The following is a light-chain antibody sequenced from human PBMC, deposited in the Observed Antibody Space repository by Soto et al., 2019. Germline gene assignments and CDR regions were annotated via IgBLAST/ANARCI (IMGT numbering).Light chain of an antibody. Sequence: EIEMTQSPSTLSGSVGDRVTITCRASQTISSWLAWYQQKPGQAPKLLIYNASSLESGVPSRFSGSGSGTEFTLTISSLQPDDFATYYCQQYNSYRFGQGTKVDIK. CDR3: QQYNSYR. CDR2: NAS. V-gene: IGKV1-5*03. J-gene: IGKJ1*01. CDR1: QTISSW.